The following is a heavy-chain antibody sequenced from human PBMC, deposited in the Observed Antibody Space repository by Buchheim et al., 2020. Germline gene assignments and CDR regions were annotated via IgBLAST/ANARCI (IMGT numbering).Heavy chain of an antibody. CDR2: INHSGST. Sequence: QVQLQQWGAGLLKPSETLSLTCAVYGGSFSGYYWSWIRQPPGKGLEWIGEINHSGSTNYNPSLKSRVTISVDTSKNQFSLKLSSVTAADTAVYHCARRYDFWSGYCRYNWFDPWGQGTL. V-gene: IGHV4-34*01. CDR3: ARRYDFWSGYCRYNWFDP. CDR1: GGSFSGYY. D-gene: IGHD3-3*01. J-gene: IGHJ5*02.